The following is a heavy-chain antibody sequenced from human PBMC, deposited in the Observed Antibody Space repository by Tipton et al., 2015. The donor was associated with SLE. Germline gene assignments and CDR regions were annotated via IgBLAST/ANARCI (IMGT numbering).Heavy chain of an antibody. V-gene: IGHV3-49*04. D-gene: IGHD1-1*01. CDR3: TRDSWNDASPLDY. J-gene: IGHJ4*02. CDR2: IRSKAYGGTT. Sequence: SLRLSCTASGFTFGVYAMSWVRQAPGKGLEWVGFIRSKAYGGTTEYAASVKSRFTISRDDSKSIAYLQMNSLKTENTAVYYCTRDSWNDASPLDYWGQGTLVTVSS. CDR1: GFTFGVYA.